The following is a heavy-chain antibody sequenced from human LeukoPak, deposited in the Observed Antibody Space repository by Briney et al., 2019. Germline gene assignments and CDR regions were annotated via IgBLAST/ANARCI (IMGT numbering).Heavy chain of an antibody. D-gene: IGHD1-26*01. CDR2: ISSSSTI. Sequence: GGSLRLSCAASGFTFTNYAMSWVRQAPGKGLEWVSYISSSSTIYYADSVKGRFTISRDNAKNTLYLQMNSLRAEDTAVYYCAKEPSSGSYYGYFDYWGQGTLVTVSS. V-gene: IGHV3-69-1*01. CDR1: GFTFTNYA. CDR3: AKEPSSGSYYGYFDY. J-gene: IGHJ4*02.